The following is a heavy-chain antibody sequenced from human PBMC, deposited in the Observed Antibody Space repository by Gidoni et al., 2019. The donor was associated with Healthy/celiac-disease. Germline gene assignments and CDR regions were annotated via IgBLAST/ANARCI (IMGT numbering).Heavy chain of an antibody. J-gene: IGHJ4*02. CDR2: ISGSGGST. CDR3: AKDKGNRLFGVVIIGSDD. V-gene: IGHV3-23*01. Sequence: EVQLLESGGGLVQPGGSLSLSCAASGFTFSSYAMSWVRQAPGKGLEWVSAISGSGGSTYYADSVKGRFTISRDNSKNTLYLQMNSLRAEDTAVYYCAKDKGNRLFGVVIIGSDDWGQGTLVTVSS. D-gene: IGHD3-3*01. CDR1: GFTFSSYA.